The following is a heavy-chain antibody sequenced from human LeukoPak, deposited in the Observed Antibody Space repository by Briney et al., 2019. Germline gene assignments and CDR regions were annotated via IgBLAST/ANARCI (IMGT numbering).Heavy chain of an antibody. Sequence: PETLSLTCTVSGGSISRYYWSWIRQPPGKGLEWIGYIYYSGSTNYSPSLKSRVTISVDTSKNQFSLKLSSVTAADTAVYYCARGGGYYDSSPFDYWGQGTLVTVSS. J-gene: IGHJ4*02. CDR3: ARGGGYYDSSPFDY. D-gene: IGHD3-22*01. CDR2: IYYSGST. V-gene: IGHV4-59*01. CDR1: GGSISRYY.